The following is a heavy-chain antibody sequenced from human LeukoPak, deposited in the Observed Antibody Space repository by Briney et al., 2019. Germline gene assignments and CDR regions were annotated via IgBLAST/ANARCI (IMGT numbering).Heavy chain of an antibody. J-gene: IGHJ6*03. CDR3: ARGYSSSWYRKNNYYYYMDV. V-gene: IGHV4-34*01. CDR1: GGSFSGYY. Sequence: SETLSLTCAVYGGSFSGYYWSWIRQPPGKGLEWIGEINHSGSTNYNPSLKSRVTISVDTSKNQFSLKLSSVTAADTAVYYCARGYSSSWYRKNNYYYYMDVWGKGTTVTVSS. D-gene: IGHD6-13*01. CDR2: INHSGST.